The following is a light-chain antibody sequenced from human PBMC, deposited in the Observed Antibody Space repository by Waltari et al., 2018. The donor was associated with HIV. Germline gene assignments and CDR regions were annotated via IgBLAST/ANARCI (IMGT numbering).Light chain of an antibody. Sequence: QSALTQPASLSGSPGQSITISCPGTSSDVGNYNLVSWYQQHPGHAPKLILYEVNKRPSGVSNRFSASKSGNTASLTIFGLQPEDGADYYCCSYSGGSTYWVFGGGTKLTVL. CDR2: EVN. CDR1: SSDVGNYNL. CDR3: CSYSGGSTYWV. J-gene: IGLJ3*02. V-gene: IGLV2-23*02.